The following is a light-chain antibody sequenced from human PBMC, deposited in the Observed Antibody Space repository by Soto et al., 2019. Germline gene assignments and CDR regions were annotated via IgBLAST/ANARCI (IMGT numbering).Light chain of an antibody. CDR2: GNN. CDR1: SSNIGAGYD. CDR3: QSYDSSLSGGI. Sequence: QSVLTQPPSVSGAPGQRVTISCTGSSSNIGAGYDVHWYQQLPGTAPNLLIYGNNNRPSGVPDRFSGSKSGTSASLAITGLQAEDEADYYCQSYDSSLSGGIFGGGTKLTVL. V-gene: IGLV1-40*01. J-gene: IGLJ2*01.